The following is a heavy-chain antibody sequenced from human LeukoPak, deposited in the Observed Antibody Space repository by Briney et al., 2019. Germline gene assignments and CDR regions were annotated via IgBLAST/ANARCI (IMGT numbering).Heavy chain of an antibody. V-gene: IGHV4-4*09. CDR1: GGSISSYY. CDR2: IYTSGST. J-gene: IGHJ5*02. Sequence: SETLSLTCTVSGGSISSYYWSWIRQPPGKGLEWIGYIYTSGSTNYNPSLKSRVTISVDTSKNQFSLKLSSVTAAHTAVYYCARQDIVVVPARDNWFDPWGQGTLVTVSS. CDR3: ARQDIVVVPARDNWFDP. D-gene: IGHD2-2*01.